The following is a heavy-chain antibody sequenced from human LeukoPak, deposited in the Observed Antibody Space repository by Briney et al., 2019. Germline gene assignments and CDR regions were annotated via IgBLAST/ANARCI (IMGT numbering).Heavy chain of an antibody. Sequence: GGSLRLSCAASGFTVSSNYMSWVRQAPGEGLEWVSVIYSGGSTYYADSVKGRFTISRDNSKNTLYLQMNSLRAEDTAVYYCAREIRRFPPFDYYFDYWGQGTLVTVSS. J-gene: IGHJ4*02. V-gene: IGHV3-53*01. CDR3: AREIRRFPPFDYYFDY. D-gene: IGHD3-3*01. CDR2: IYSGGST. CDR1: GFTVSSNY.